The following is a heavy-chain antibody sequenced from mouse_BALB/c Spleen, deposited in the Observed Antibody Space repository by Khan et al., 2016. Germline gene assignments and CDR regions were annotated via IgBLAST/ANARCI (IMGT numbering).Heavy chain of an antibody. J-gene: IGHJ1*01. CDR2: IRSKSNNYAT. D-gene: IGHD2-3*01. Sequence: EVQLVESGGGLVQPKGSLKLSCAASGFTFNTYAMNWVRQAPGKGLEWVARIRSKSNNYATYYADSVKDRFTISRDDSQSMLYLQMNNLKTEDTARYYWVEQRLLTPHWCFDVWGPGTTVTVSS. CDR1: GFTFNTYA. V-gene: IGHV10-1*02. CDR3: VEQRLLTPHWCFDV.